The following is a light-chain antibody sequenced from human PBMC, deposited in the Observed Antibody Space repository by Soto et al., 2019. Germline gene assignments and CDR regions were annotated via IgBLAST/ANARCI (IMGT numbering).Light chain of an antibody. V-gene: IGKV3-20*01. CDR2: GAS. Sequence: LSPVALSLTPRERATLSCRASQSVSSSYLAGYQQKPGQTGRLLIYGASSRATGIPDRFSGSGSGTDFTLTIFCLEAEDGAGYCCEVYGCVLHKFGG. CDR1: QSVSSSY. J-gene: IGKJ4*02. CDR3: EVYGCVLHK.